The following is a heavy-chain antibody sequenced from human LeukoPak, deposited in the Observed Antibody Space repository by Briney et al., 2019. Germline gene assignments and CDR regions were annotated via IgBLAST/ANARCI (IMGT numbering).Heavy chain of an antibody. CDR1: GDIVSSNSAA. J-gene: IGHJ5*02. Sequence: SQTLSLTCAISGDIVSSNSAAWNWIRQSPSGGLEWLGRTYYRSKWYNDYAVSVKSRITINPDTSKNQFSLQLNSVTPEDTAVYYCARDEDGYNYGFDPWGQGTLVTVSS. V-gene: IGHV6-1*01. D-gene: IGHD5-24*01. CDR2: TYYRSKWYN. CDR3: ARDEDGYNYGFDP.